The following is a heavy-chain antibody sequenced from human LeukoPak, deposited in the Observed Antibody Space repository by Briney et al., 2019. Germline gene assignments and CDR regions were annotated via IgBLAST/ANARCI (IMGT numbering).Heavy chain of an antibody. J-gene: IGHJ6*03. CDR2: INHSGST. V-gene: IGHV4-34*01. CDR1: GGSFSGYY. CDR3: ASVVLAARAYYYYMDV. Sequence: SETLSLTCAVYGGSFSGYYWSWIRQPPGKGLEWIGEINHSGSTNYNPSLKSRVTISVDTSKNQFSLKLSSVTAADTAVYYCASVVLAARAYYYYMDVWGKGTTVTVSS. D-gene: IGHD2-2*01.